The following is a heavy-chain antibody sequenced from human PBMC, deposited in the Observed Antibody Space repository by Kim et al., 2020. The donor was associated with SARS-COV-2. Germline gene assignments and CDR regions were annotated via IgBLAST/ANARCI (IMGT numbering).Heavy chain of an antibody. CDR3: VKEWRSGWYGFDY. Sequence: GGSLRLSCSVSGFTFSTYAMHWVRQAPWKGLEYVSGIGSNGGSTYYADSVKGRFTISRDNSKNTLYLQMSGLRVEDTAVYYCVKEWRSGWYGFDYWGQGILVTVSS. V-gene: IGHV3-64*03. CDR1: GFTFSTYA. D-gene: IGHD6-19*01. CDR2: IGSNGGST. J-gene: IGHJ4*02.